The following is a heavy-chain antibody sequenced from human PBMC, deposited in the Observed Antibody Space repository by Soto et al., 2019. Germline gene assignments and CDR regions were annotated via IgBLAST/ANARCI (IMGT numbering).Heavy chain of an antibody. J-gene: IGHJ6*02. CDR3: ARHSNFNYFYGLDV. Sequence: SVKVSCKASGGTFNSYAISWVRQAPGQGLEWVGGIIPVFGTANYAQKFQGRVTITADEPTSTAYMELRSLRSEDTAVYYCARHSNFNYFYGLDVWGQGTTVTVSS. V-gene: IGHV1-69*13. CDR1: GGTFNSYA. CDR2: IIPVFGTA. D-gene: IGHD4-4*01.